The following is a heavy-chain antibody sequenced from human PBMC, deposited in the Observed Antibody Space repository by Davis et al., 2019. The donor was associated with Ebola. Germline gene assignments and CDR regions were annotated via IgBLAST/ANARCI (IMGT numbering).Heavy chain of an antibody. V-gene: IGHV3-30*02. CDR2: TRYDGINK. CDR1: GFTFSSYG. CDR3: AIPRRYNWNDVEYYFDY. Sequence: PGGSLRLSCAASGFTFSSYGMYWVRQAPGKGLEWVASTRYDGINKYYADSVKGRFTISRDNSKNTLFLQMSSLRAEDTAVYYCAIPRRYNWNDVEYYFDYWGQGTLVTVSS. D-gene: IGHD1-1*01. J-gene: IGHJ4*02.